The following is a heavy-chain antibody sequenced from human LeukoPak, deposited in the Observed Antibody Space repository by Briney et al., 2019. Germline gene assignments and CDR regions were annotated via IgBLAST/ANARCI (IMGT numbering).Heavy chain of an antibody. CDR2: INYSGNTYNSGNT. CDR1: GGSISSGDFY. D-gene: IGHD6-13*01. J-gene: IGHJ4*02. V-gene: IGHV4-61*08. Sequence: PSETLSLTCTVSGGSISSGDFYWSWIRQPPGKGLEWIGYINYSGNTYNSGNTYYNPSLKSRVSISLDTSMNQFSLKLSSVTAADTAVYYCARDGSGYSSSWLYYWGQGTLVTVSS. CDR3: ARDGSGYSSSWLYY.